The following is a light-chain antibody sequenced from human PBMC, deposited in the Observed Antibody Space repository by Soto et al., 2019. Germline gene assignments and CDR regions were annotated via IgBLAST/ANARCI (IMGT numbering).Light chain of an antibody. CDR3: FSFTTDWTHV. CDR1: SSDIGAYNY. V-gene: IGLV2-14*01. J-gene: IGLJ1*01. CDR2: EVS. Sequence: QSVLTQPASVSGYPGQSITIFCTGSSSDIGAYNYVSWFQQYPGKAPKLIISEVSNRPSGVSNRFSGSKSGTAASLTISGLQTEDEADYFCFSFTTDWTHVFGTGTKVTVL.